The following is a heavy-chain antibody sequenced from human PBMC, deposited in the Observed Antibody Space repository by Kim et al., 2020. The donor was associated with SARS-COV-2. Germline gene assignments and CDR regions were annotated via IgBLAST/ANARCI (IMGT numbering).Heavy chain of an antibody. V-gene: IGHV3-7*05. CDR1: GFTPSIYW. D-gene: IGHD6-19*01. Sequence: GGSLRLSCAASGFTPSIYWMNWVRQTPGKGLGWVANIKHDGSETKYVESVKGRFTISRDSARTSIYLQMNSLSAEDTAVYYCARGSGWLIEHWGQGTLVTVSS. J-gene: IGHJ1*01. CDR2: IKHDGSET. CDR3: ARGSGWLIEH.